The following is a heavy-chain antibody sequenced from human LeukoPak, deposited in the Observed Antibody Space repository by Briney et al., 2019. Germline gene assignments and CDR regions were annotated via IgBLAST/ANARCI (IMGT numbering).Heavy chain of an antibody. CDR3: ARDMGELAFDY. CDR2: IYYSGST. Sequence: SETLSLTCAVYGGSFSDYYWSWIRQPPGKGLDWIGYIYYSGSTNYNPSLKSRVTISLDTSKNQFSLKLTSVTAADTAVYYCARDMGELAFDYWGQGTLVTVSS. CDR1: GGSFSDYY. V-gene: IGHV4-59*01. D-gene: IGHD1-26*01. J-gene: IGHJ4*02.